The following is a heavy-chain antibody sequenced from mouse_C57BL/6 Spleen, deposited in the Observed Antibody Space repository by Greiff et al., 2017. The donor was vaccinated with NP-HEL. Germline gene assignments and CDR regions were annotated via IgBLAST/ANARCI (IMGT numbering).Heavy chain of an antibody. CDR1: GFTFSDYG. V-gene: IGHV5-17*01. J-gene: IGHJ2*01. CDR2: ISSGSSTI. Sequence: DVKLQESGGGLVKPGGSLKLSCAASGFTFSDYGMHWVRQAPEKGLEWVAYISSGSSTIYYADTVKGRFTISRDNAKNTLFLQMTSLRSEDTAMYYCARGSGSFDYWGQGTTLTVSS. D-gene: IGHD3-2*02. CDR3: ARGSGSFDY.